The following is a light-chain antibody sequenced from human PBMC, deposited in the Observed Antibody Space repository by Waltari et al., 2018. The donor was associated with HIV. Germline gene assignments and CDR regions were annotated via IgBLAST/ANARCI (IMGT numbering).Light chain of an antibody. J-gene: IGKJ1*01. CDR3: QQYHSWPWT. CDR1: QSVINN. V-gene: IGKV3-15*01. Sequence: LIMTQSPGSLSVSPGERVTLSCRASQSVINNLAWFQHQRGQPPRLLIFGVSSKAAGVPDIFRGSGSGTEFNLTISGLRSEDFATYYCQQYHSWPWTFGQGTKVEV. CDR2: GVS.